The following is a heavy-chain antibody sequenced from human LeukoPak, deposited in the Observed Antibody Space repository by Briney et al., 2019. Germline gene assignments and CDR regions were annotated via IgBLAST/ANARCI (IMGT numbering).Heavy chain of an antibody. V-gene: IGHV3-49*03. CDR3: ARSARGMQQEWLYYFDY. Sequence: GGSLRLSCTASGFTFGDYAMSWFRQAPGKGLEWVGFIRSKAYGGTTEYAASVKGRFTISRDDSKSIAYLQMNSLRAGDTAVYYCARSARGMQQEWLYYFDYWGQGTLVTVSS. CDR2: IRSKAYGGTT. D-gene: IGHD3-3*01. CDR1: GFTFGDYA. J-gene: IGHJ4*02.